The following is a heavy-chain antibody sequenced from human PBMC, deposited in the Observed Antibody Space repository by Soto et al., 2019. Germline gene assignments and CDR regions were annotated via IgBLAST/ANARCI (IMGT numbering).Heavy chain of an antibody. Sequence: EVQLVESGGGLVQPGRSLRLSCAASGFTFDDYAMHWVRQAPGKGLEWVSGISWNSGSIGYADSVKGRFTISRDNAKNSLYLQMNSLRAEDTALYYWAKAARSLHRFLVDYWGQGTLVTVSS. J-gene: IGHJ4*02. D-gene: IGHD3-3*01. CDR2: ISWNSGSI. CDR3: AKAARSLHRFLVDY. V-gene: IGHV3-9*01. CDR1: GFTFDDYA.